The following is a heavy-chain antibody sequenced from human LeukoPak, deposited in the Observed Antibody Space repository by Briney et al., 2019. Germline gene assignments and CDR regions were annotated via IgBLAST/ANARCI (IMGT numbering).Heavy chain of an antibody. J-gene: IGHJ5*02. V-gene: IGHV4-59*08. Sequence: LETLSLTCTVSGGSISSYYWSWIRQPPGKGLEWIGYIYYSGSTNYNPSLKSRVTISVDTSKNQFSLKLSSVTAADTAVYYCARFNGRSMIVVSWGQGTLVTVSS. D-gene: IGHD3-22*01. CDR1: GGSISSYY. CDR3: ARFNGRSMIVVS. CDR2: IYYSGST.